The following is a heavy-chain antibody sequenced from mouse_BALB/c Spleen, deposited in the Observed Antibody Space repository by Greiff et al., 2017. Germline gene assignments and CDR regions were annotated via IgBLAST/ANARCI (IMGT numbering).Heavy chain of an antibody. CDR1: GYTFTSYW. CDR3: ARSSSPSWFAY. V-gene: IGHV1S41*01. J-gene: IGHJ3*01. D-gene: IGHD1-1*01. Sequence: DLVKPGASVKLSCKASGYTFTSYWINWIKQRPGQGLEWIGRIAPGSGSTYYNEMFKGKATLTVDTSSSTAYIQLSSLSSEDSAVYYCARSSSPSWFAYWGQGTLVTVSA. CDR2: IAPGSGST.